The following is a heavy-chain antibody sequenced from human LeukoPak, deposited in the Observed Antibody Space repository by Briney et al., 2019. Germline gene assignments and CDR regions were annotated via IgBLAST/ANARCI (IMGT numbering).Heavy chain of an antibody. J-gene: IGHJ4*02. CDR1: GFTFRSYW. V-gene: IGHV3-7*01. D-gene: IGHD2-15*01. Sequence: GGSLRLSCAASGFTFRSYWMSWVRQAPGKGLEWVANIKQDGSEKYYVDSVKGRFPISRDNAKNSLYLQMNSPRAEDTAVYYCARGSPSWYCSGGSCANFDYWGQGTLVTVSS. CDR2: IKQDGSEK. CDR3: ARGSPSWYCSGGSCANFDY.